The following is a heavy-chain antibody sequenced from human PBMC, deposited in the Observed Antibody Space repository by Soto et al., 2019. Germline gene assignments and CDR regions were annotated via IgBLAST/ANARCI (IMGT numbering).Heavy chain of an antibody. CDR3: ASHRGNTYGPYDY. CDR1: GGSISSGNW. V-gene: IGHV4-4*02. J-gene: IGHJ4*02. D-gene: IGHD5-18*01. Sequence: VQLQESGPGLVKPSGTLSLTCAVSGGSISSGNWWSWVRQSPRKGLEWIGEISHSGNTNHNPSLKSRITISIYKSKNQFSLKLTSVTAADTAVYYCASHRGNTYGPYDYWGQGTLVTVFS. CDR2: ISHSGNT.